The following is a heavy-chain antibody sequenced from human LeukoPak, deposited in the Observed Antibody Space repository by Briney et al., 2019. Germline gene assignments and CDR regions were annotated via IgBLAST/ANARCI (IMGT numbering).Heavy chain of an antibody. CDR3: ARDDWVYCSSTSCYTANSYYYGMDV. CDR2: FDPEDGET. V-gene: IGHV1-24*01. Sequence: ASVKVSCKVSGYTLTELSMHWVRQAPGKGLEWMGGFDPEDGETIYAQKFQGRVTMTEDTSTDTAYMELSSLRSEDTAVYYCARDDWVYCSSTSCYTANSYYYGMDVWGQGTTVTVSS. CDR1: GYTLTELS. J-gene: IGHJ6*02. D-gene: IGHD2-2*02.